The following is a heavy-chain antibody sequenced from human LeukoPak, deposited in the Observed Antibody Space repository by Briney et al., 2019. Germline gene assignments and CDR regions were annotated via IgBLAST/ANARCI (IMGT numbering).Heavy chain of an antibody. CDR1: GFTFSSYG. Sequence: GGTLRLSCAASGFTFSSYGMSWVRQTPGKGLEWVSGISPNGVITYYADSVKGRFTISRDNSKGTVYLQMNSLRPEDTAVYYCAKDDAWLQFGDWGRGTLVTVSS. CDR3: AKDDAWLQFGD. CDR2: ISPNGVIT. V-gene: IGHV3-23*01. J-gene: IGHJ4*02. D-gene: IGHD5-24*01.